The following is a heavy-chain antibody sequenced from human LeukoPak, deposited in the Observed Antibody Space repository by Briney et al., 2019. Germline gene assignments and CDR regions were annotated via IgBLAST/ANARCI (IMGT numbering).Heavy chain of an antibody. CDR2: ISGSGGST. CDR3: AKLSSFVYFQH. J-gene: IGHJ1*01. D-gene: IGHD6-13*01. V-gene: IGHV3-23*01. Sequence: GGSLRLSCAASGFTFSSYAMSWVRQAPGKGLEWVSAISGSGGSTYYADSAKGRFTISRDNSKNTLYLQMNSLRAEDAAVYYCAKLSSFVYFQHWGQGTLVTVSS. CDR1: GFTFSSYA.